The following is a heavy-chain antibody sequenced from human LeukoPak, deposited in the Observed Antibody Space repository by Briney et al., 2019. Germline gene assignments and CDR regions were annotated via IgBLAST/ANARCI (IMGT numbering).Heavy chain of an antibody. J-gene: IGHJ6*02. CDR1: GGSVSSGSYY. CDR2: IYYSGST. CDR3: ARDYQKADGFGMDV. V-gene: IGHV4-61*01. D-gene: IGHD2-2*01. Sequence: TPSETLSLTCTVSGGSVSSGSYYWSWIRQPPGKGLEWIGYIYYSGSTNYNPSLKSRVTISVDTSKNQFSLKLSSVTAADTAAYYCARDYQKADGFGMDVWGQGTTVTVSS.